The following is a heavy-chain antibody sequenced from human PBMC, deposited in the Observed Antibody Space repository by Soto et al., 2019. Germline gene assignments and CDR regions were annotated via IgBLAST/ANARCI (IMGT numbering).Heavy chain of an antibody. J-gene: IGHJ4*02. CDR1: GGSISSGGYS. CDR3: ARGQPTPDDFWSGYYTGTFFDY. CDR2: IYHSGST. Sequence: SETLSLTCAVSGGSISSGGYSWSWIRQPPGKGLEWIGYIYHSGSTYYNPSLKSRVTISVDRSKNQFSLKLSSVTAADTAVYYCARGQPTPDDFWSGYYTGTFFDYWGQGTLVTVSS. D-gene: IGHD3-3*01. V-gene: IGHV4-30-2*01.